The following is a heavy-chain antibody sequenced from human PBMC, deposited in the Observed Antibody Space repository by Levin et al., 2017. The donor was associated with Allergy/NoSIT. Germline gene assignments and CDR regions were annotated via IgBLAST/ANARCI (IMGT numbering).Heavy chain of an antibody. D-gene: IGHD2-15*01. J-gene: IGHJ6*02. CDR3: AKERDRVRVIVVVVAAWAGMDV. CDR2: ISYDGSNK. CDR1: GFTFSSYG. Sequence: GGSLRLSCAASGFTFSSYGMHWVRQAPGKGLEWVAVISYDGSNKYYADSVKGRFTISRDNSKNTLYLQMNSLRAEDTAVYYCAKERDRVRVIVVVVAAWAGMDVWGQGTTVTVSS. V-gene: IGHV3-30*18.